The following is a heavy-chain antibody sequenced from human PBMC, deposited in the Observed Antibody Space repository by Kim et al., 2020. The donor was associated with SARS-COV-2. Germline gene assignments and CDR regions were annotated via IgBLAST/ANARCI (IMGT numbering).Heavy chain of an antibody. CDR2: IYSGGST. J-gene: IGHJ3*02. V-gene: IGHV3-53*01. CDR3: AREIVSFNAFDI. Sequence: GGSLRLSCAASGFTVSSNYMSWVRQAPGKGLEWVSVIYSGGSTYYADSVKGRFTISRDNSKNTLYLQMNSLRAEDTAVYYCAREIVSFNAFDIWGQGTMVTVSS. D-gene: IGHD1-26*01. CDR1: GFTVSSNY.